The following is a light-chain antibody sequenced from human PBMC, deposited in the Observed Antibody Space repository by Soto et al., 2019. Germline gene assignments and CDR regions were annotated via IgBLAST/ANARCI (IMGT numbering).Light chain of an antibody. CDR2: DTS. CDR1: QSVNNNY. V-gene: IGKV3-20*01. Sequence: IVLMQSPGTLSLSPGKGATLFCRASQSVNNNYLAWYQQRTGQAPTVVIFDTSRRATGVPDRFSGSGYGTDFNLRISRVETDDFAVYYCQQYGSSQFTFGPGTKVDIK. J-gene: IGKJ3*01. CDR3: QQYGSSQFT.